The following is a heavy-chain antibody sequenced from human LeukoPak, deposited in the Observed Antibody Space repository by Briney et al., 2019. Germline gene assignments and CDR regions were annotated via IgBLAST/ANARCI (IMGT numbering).Heavy chain of an antibody. D-gene: IGHD5-18*01. V-gene: IGHV3-21*01. J-gene: IGHJ4*02. CDR1: GFTFSSYS. Sequence: GGSLRLSCAASGFTFSSYSMNWVRQAPGKGLEWVSSISSSSSYIYYADSVKGRFTISRDNAKNSLYLQMNSLRAEDTAVYYCARDGGNVGYRGLDYWGQGTLVTVSS. CDR2: ISSSSSYI. CDR3: ARDGGNVGYRGLDY.